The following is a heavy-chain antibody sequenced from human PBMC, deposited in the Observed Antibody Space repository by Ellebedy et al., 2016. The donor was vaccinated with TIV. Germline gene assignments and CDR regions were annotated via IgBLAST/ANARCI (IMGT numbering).Heavy chain of an antibody. V-gene: IGHV4-59*01. D-gene: IGHD5-18*01. CDR3: ATGAMVNGWWFDP. CDR2: IYYSGST. CDR1: GGSISSYY. Sequence: SETLSLXXTVSGGSISSYYWSWIRQPPGKGLEWIGYIYYSGSTNYNPSLKSRVTISVDTSKNQFSLKRSSVTAADTAVYYCATGAMVNGWWFDPWGQGTLVTVSS. J-gene: IGHJ5*02.